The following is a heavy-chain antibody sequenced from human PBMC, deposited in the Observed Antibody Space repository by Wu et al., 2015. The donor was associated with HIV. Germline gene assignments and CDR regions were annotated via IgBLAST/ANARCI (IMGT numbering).Heavy chain of an antibody. J-gene: IGHJ6*02. CDR1: GDTLSTYA. Sequence: QVQLVQSGAEVKKPGSSVKVSCKASGDTLSTYAVSWVRQAPGQGLEWMGRIIPIFGTTDYAQSFQGRLTITAGESTNTVYMELSSLRPDDTAVYYCAREDYYDSGNYFYGMGVWGQGTTVTVSS. CDR3: AREDYYDSGNYFYGMGV. CDR2: IIPIFGTT. D-gene: IGHD3-10*01. V-gene: IGHV1-69*13.